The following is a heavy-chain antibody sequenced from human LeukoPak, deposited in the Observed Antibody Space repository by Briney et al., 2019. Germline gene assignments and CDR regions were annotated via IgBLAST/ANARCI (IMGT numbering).Heavy chain of an antibody. CDR2: IYYSGST. Sequence: SETLSLTCTASGGSISSYYWSWIRQPPGKGLGWIGYIYYSGSTNYNPSLKSRVTISVDTSKNQFSLKLSSVTAADTAVYYCARDRVYGSGTYTLDYYYYYMDVWGKGTTVTVSS. J-gene: IGHJ6*03. CDR3: ARDRVYGSGTYTLDYYYYYMDV. D-gene: IGHD3-10*01. CDR1: GGSISSYY. V-gene: IGHV4-59*01.